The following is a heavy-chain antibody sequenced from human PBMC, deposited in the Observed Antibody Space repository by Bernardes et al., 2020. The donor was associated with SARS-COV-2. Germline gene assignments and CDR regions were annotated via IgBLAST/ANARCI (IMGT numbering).Heavy chain of an antibody. V-gene: IGHV3-53*01. CDR1: GFSVSDDY. CDR2: IYSGGST. J-gene: IGHJ6*02. Sequence: GGSLRLSCVASGFSVSDDYMSWVRQAPGKGLEWVSVIYSGGSTYYADSVKGRFTISRDNSKNTLYLQMNSLRAEDTAVYYCARDWSGLPMDVWGQGTTVTVSS. CDR3: ARDWSGLPMDV. D-gene: IGHD3-3*01.